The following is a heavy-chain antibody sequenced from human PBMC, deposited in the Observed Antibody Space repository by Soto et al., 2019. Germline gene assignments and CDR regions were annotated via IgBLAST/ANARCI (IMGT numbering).Heavy chain of an antibody. CDR3: VRATLTWGHYYFRGMDV. CDR2: IKHDGNEK. Sequence: GGSLRLSCAATGFMFGTYWMSWVRQAPGKGLEWVANIKHDGNEKYYADSVKGRFTVSRDNVKNFLHLQMSSLRGDDTGVYFCVRATLTWGHYYFRGMDVWGQGTTVTVSS. V-gene: IGHV3-7*01. D-gene: IGHD3-22*01. CDR1: GFMFGTYW. J-gene: IGHJ6*02.